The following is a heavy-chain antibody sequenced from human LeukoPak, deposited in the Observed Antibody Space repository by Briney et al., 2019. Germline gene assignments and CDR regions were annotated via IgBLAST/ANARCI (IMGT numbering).Heavy chain of an antibody. V-gene: IGHV3-21*01. Sequence: GGSLRLSCAASGFTFSSYSVNWVRQAPGKGLEWVSSISSSSSYIYYADSVKGRFTISRDNAKNSLYLQMNSLRAEDTAVYYCARQPYSSGWYDLDYWGQGTLVTVSS. CDR1: GFTFSSYS. J-gene: IGHJ4*02. CDR3: ARQPYSSGWYDLDY. D-gene: IGHD6-19*01. CDR2: ISSSSSYI.